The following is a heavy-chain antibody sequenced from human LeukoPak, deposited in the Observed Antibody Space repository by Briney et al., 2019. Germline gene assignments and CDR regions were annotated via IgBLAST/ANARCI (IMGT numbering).Heavy chain of an antibody. J-gene: IGHJ5*02. D-gene: IGHD2-2*01. CDR3: ARGSIVVVPAAFEP. CDR2: INSDGSST. Sequence: GGSLRLSCAASGFTFSSYWMHWVRQAPGKGLVWVSRINSDGSSTSYADSVKGRFTISRDNAKNTLYLQMNSLRAEDTAVYYCARGSIVVVPAAFEPWGQGTLATVSS. CDR1: GFTFSSYW. V-gene: IGHV3-74*01.